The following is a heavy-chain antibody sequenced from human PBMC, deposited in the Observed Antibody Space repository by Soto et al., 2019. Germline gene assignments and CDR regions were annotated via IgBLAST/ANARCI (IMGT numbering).Heavy chain of an antibody. CDR2: IYYSGST. CDR3: AWDAYGSGSDFGY. J-gene: IGHJ4*02. D-gene: IGHD3-10*01. V-gene: IGHV4-39*01. Sequence: QLQLQESGPGLVKPSETLSLTCTVSGGSISSSSYYWGWIRQPPGKGLGWIGSIYYSGSTYYNPSLKSRVTMSVDTSKNQFSLKLSSVDAADTAVYYCAWDAYGSGSDFGYWGQGTLVTVSS. CDR1: GGSISSSSYY.